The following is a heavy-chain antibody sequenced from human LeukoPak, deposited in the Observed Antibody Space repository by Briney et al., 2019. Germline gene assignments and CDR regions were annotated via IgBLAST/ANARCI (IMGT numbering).Heavy chain of an antibody. CDR3: AREATYYDFWSGYYFFRNGYYYYMDV. D-gene: IGHD3-3*01. CDR2: IIPIFGTA. J-gene: IGHJ6*03. CDR1: GGTFSSYA. Sequence: SVKVSCKASGGTFSSYAISWVRQAPGQGLEWMGGIIPIFGTANYAQKFQGRVTITADKSTSTAYMELSSLRSEDTAVYYCAREATYYDFWSGYYFFRNGYYYYMDVWGKGTTVTVSS. V-gene: IGHV1-69*06.